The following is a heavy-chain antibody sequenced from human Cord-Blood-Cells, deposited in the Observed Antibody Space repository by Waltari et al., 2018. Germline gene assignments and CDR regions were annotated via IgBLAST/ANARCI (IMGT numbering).Heavy chain of an antibody. V-gene: IGHV4-39*01. Sequence: QLQLQESGPGLVKPSQTLSLTCTVSGGSISSSSYYCGGIRHPAGKGLEWIGSIYYSGSTYYNPSLKSRVTISVDTSKNQFSLKLSSVTAADTAVYYCASYGDYQTPLPYYFDYWGQGTLVTVSS. J-gene: IGHJ4*02. CDR1: GGSISSSSYY. CDR3: ASYGDYQTPLPYYFDY. D-gene: IGHD4-17*01. CDR2: IYYSGST.